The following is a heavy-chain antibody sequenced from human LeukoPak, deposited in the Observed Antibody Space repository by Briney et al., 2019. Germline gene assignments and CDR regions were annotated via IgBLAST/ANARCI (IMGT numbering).Heavy chain of an antibody. D-gene: IGHD2-2*01. J-gene: IGHJ5*02. CDR2: IKQDGSEK. CDR3: AREVGGVVVPAAMPWFDP. CDR1: GFTFSTFG. V-gene: IGHV3-7*01. Sequence: GGSLRLSCAASGFTFSTFGMHWVRQAPGKGLKWVANIKQDGSEKYYVDPVKGRFTISRDNAKNSLYLQMNSLRAEDTAVYYCAREVGGVVVPAAMPWFDPWGQGTLVTVSS.